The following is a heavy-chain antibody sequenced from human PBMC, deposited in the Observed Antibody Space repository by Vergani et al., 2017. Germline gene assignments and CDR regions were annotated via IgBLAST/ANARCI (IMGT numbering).Heavy chain of an antibody. CDR2: INHSGST. D-gene: IGHD3-22*01. V-gene: IGHV4-34*01. CDR3: ARGPSTRYYYDSSGYLPFGY. CDR1: GGSFSGYY. J-gene: IGHJ4*02. Sequence: QVQLQQWGAGLLKPSETLSLTCAVYGGSFSGYYWSWIRQPPGKGLEWIGEINHSGSTNYNPSLKSRVTISVDTSKNQFSLKLSSVTAADTAGYYCARGPSTRYYYDSSGYLPFGYWGQGTLVTVSS.